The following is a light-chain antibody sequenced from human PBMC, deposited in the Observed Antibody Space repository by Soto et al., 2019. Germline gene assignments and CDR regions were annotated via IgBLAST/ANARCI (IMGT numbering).Light chain of an antibody. J-gene: IGKJ1*01. CDR1: QSVSSN. Sequence: IVMTQSPDTLSVSPGARATLSCRASQSVSSNLAWYQQKAGQAPRLLIYGASTRVTGIPARFSGSGSGTEFTLTISSLQSADFAIYYCQQYNNWPPWTFGQGTRVDIK. V-gene: IGKV3-15*01. CDR2: GAS. CDR3: QQYNNWPPWT.